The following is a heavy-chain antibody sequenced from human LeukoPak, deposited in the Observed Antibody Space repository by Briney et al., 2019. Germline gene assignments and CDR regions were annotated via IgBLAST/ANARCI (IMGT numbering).Heavy chain of an antibody. D-gene: IGHD3-16*01. CDR2: MNPNSGDR. CDR1: GYTFTAYY. V-gene: IGHV1-2*02. J-gene: IGHJ4*01. CDR3: VRTLSAMIPYDY. Sequence: ASVKVSCKTSGYTFTAYYLHWVRQAPGQRLEWMGWMNPNSGDRNSAQKFQGRVTMTRDTSIRTIYMELSSLRSDDTAVYYCVRTLSAMIPYDYWGNGTLIIVSS.